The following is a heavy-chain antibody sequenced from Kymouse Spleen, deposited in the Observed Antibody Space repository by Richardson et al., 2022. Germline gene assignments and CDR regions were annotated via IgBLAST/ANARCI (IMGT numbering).Heavy chain of an antibody. CDR2: ISGSGGST. CDR1: GFTFSSYA. CDR3: AKDEEQPNSLYYYYYYGMDV. D-gene: IGHD6-13*01,IGHD6-25*01,IGHD6-6*01. J-gene: IGHJ6*02. V-gene: IGHV3-23*04. Sequence: EVQLVESGGGLVQPGGSLRLSCAASGFTFSSYAMSWVRQAPGKGLEWVSAISGSGGSTYYADSVKGRFTISRDNSKNTLYLQMNSLRAEDTAVYYCAKDEEQPNSLYYYYYYGMDVWGQGTTVTVSS.